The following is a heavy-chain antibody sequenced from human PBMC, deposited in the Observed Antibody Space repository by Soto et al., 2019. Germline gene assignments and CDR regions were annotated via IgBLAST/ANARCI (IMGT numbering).Heavy chain of an antibody. CDR2: INPNSGGT. D-gene: IGHD3-22*01. CDR1: GYTFTDYN. J-gene: IGHJ3*02. V-gene: IGHV1-2*02. CDR3: ARPNNSGYYHGDAFDI. Sequence: QVQLVQSGAEVKKSGASVKVSCKASGYTFTDYNMPWVRQAPGQRLEWMGWINPNSGGTENAQKFQGRLTMTRDTSISTAYMELSNLRADDTAIYYCARPNNSGYYHGDAFDIWGQGAMVTVSS.